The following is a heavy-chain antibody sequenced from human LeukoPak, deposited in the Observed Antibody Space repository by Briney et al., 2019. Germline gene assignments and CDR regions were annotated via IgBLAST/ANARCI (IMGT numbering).Heavy chain of an antibody. CDR2: ISAYNGNT. D-gene: IGHD3-22*01. CDR3: ARVKSYYYDTSDKDAFDI. Sequence: ASVKVSCKASGYTFTSYGISWVRQAPGQGLEWMGWISAYNGNTNYAQKLQGRVTMTTDTSTSTAYMELRNLRSDDTAVYYCARVKSYYYDTSDKDAFDIWGQGTMVTVSS. CDR1: GYTFTSYG. J-gene: IGHJ3*02. V-gene: IGHV1-18*01.